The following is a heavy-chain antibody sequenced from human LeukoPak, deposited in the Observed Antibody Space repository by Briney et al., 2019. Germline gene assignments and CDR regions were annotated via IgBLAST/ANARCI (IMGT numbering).Heavy chain of an antibody. V-gene: IGHV3-30*02. J-gene: IGHJ1*01. CDR2: IRYDGSNR. CDR3: ACSKSSVFWSGYLEAFHH. Sequence: TGGSLRLSCGATGVTLSRYGMHWVRQAPGKGREWVAFIRYDGSNRNYADSVQGRFTIFRDNSKNTLYLQMNSLSPQDTAVYYCACSKSSVFWSGYLEAFHHWGQGTLVTVSA. D-gene: IGHD3-3*01. CDR1: GVTLSRYG.